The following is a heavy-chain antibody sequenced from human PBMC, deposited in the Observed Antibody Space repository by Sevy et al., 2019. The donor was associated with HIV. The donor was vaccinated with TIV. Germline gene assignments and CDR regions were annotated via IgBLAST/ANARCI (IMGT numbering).Heavy chain of an antibody. CDR1: GGSVSSGSYY. CDR2: IYYSGST. D-gene: IGHD3-10*01. Sequence: SETLSLTCTVSGGSVSSGSYYCSWIRQPPGKGLEWIGYIYYSGSTNYNPSLKSRVTISVDTSKNQFSLKLSSVTASDTAVYYCARDCGIRFGGFDYWGQGTLVAVSS. V-gene: IGHV4-61*01. CDR3: ARDCGIRFGGFDY. J-gene: IGHJ4*02.